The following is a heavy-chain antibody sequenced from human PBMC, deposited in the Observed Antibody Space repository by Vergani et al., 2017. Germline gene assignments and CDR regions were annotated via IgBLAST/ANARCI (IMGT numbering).Heavy chain of an antibody. CDR2: IWYDGSNK. Sequence: QVQLVESGGGVVQPGRSLRLSCAASGFTFSSYGMHWVRQAPGKGLEWVAVIWYDGSNKYYADSVKGRFTISRDNSKNTLYLQMNSLRAEDTAVYYCARRKRQLRFLPYYYYYMDVWGKGTTVTVSS. CDR3: ARRKRQLRFLPYYYYYMDV. D-gene: IGHD3-3*01. J-gene: IGHJ6*03. V-gene: IGHV3-33*01. CDR1: GFTFSSYG.